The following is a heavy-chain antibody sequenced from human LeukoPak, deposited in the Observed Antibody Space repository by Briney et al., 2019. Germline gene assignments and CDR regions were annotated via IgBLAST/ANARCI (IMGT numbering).Heavy chain of an antibody. D-gene: IGHD3-22*01. J-gene: IGHJ4*02. CDR1: GFIFSSYW. CDR2: IKQDGSEK. V-gene: IGHV3-7*01. Sequence: GGSLRLSCAASGFIFSSYWMSWVRQAPGKGLEWVANIKQDGSEKYYVDSVKGRFTISRDNAKNSLYLQMNSLRAEDTAVYYCARDLGSFYDSSGYYGYWGQGTLVTVSS. CDR3: ARDLGSFYDSSGYYGY.